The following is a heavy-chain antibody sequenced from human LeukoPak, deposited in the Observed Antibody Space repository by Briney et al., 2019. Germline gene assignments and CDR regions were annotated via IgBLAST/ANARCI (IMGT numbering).Heavy chain of an antibody. D-gene: IGHD3/OR15-3a*01. Sequence: ASVKVSCKASGYTFTSYGISWVRQAPGQGLEWMGWISAYNGNTNYAQKVQGRVTMTTDTSTSTAYMELRSLRSDDTAVYYRAREGGGGGDWFGYGQSFDYWGQGTLVTVSS. CDR3: AREGGGGGDWFGYGQSFDY. CDR2: ISAYNGNT. J-gene: IGHJ4*02. CDR1: GYTFTSYG. V-gene: IGHV1-18*01.